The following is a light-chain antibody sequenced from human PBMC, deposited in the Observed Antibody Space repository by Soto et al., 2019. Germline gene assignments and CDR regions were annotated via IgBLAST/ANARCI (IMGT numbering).Light chain of an antibody. J-gene: IGKJ2*01. CDR1: QSVSSN. V-gene: IGKV3-15*01. Sequence: EIVMTQSPATLSVSPGESATLSCRASQSVSSNLAWYQQRPGQAPRLLIYGASTRATGIPARFSGSGSGTEFTLAISRLLSEDFAVYAVQQYVNWPSQAFGHRAKVDIK. CDR2: GAS. CDR3: QQYVNWPSQA.